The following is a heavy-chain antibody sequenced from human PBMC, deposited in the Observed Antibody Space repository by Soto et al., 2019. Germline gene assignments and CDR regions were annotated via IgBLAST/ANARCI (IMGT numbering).Heavy chain of an antibody. V-gene: IGHV4-31*03. J-gene: IGHJ5*02. CDR3: ARSVFP. CDR1: GGSISSGCYY. CDR2: IYYSGTT. Sequence: SETLSLTCTVSGGSISSGCYYWGWISQHPGKGLEWIGYIYYSGTTYYNPSLKSRVTISVDTSKNQFSLKLNSVTAADTAVYYCARSVFPWGQGALVTVSS.